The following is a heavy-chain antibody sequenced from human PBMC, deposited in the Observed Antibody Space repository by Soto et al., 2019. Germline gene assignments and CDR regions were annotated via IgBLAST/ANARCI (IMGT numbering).Heavy chain of an antibody. CDR3: AREFGGWGNWFDH. CDR1: GFTVSSNY. J-gene: IGHJ5*02. D-gene: IGHD6-19*01. Sequence: EVQLVESGGGLIQPGGSLRLSCAASGFTVSSNYMSWVRQAPGKGLEWVSVIYSGGSTYYADSVKGRFTISRDNSKNTLYLQMDSLRAEDTAVYYCAREFGGWGNWFDHWGQGTLVTVSS. V-gene: IGHV3-53*01. CDR2: IYSGGST.